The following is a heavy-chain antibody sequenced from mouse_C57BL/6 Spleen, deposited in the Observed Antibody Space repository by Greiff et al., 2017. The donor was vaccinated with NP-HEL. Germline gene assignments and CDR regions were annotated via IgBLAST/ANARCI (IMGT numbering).Heavy chain of an antibody. D-gene: IGHD1-1*01. CDR2: INPNYGST. J-gene: IGHJ1*03. V-gene: IGHV1-39*01. CDR3: ARSIPYYGSSHWYFDV. Sequence: VQLQQSGPELVKPGASVKISCKASGYSFTDYNMNWVKQSNGKSLEWIGGINPNYGSTSYNQKFKGKATLTVDQSSSTASMQLNSLTSGDSAVYYCARSIPYYGSSHWYFDVWGTGTTVTVSS. CDR1: GYSFTDYN.